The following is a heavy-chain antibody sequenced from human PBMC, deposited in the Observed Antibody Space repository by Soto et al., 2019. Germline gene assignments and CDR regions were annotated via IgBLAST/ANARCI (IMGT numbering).Heavy chain of an antibody. CDR3: ARALKSDWFDT. CDR1: GYTFTSYA. V-gene: IGHV1-3*01. J-gene: IGHJ5*02. Sequence: ASVKVSCKASGYTFTSYAMHWVRQAPGQRLEWMGLINAGNGNTKYSQNFQGRVTITRDTSASTTYMELSSLRSEDTAVYYCARALKSDWFDTWGPGTLVSVSS. CDR2: INAGNGNT.